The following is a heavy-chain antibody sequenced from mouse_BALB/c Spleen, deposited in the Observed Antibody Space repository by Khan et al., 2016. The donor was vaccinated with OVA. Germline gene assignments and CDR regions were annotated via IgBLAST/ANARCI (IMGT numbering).Heavy chain of an antibody. Sequence: QVQLKQSGAELARPGASVKMSCKASGYTFTSYTMHWVKQRPGQGLEWIGYIIPSTVYTNYNQKFKDKATLPADKSSSTAYMQLSSLTSDDSACYYCARDFHYYGSRGAMDNWGHGTSVTVSS. V-gene: IGHV1-4*01. CDR3: ARDFHYYGSRGAMDN. CDR1: GYTFTSYT. D-gene: IGHD1-1*01. CDR2: IIPSTVYT. J-gene: IGHJ4*01.